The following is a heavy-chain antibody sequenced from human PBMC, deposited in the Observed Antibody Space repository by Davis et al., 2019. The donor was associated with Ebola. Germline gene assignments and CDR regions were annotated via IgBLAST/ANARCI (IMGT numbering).Heavy chain of an antibody. D-gene: IGHD2-15*01. CDR2: ISSNGGST. V-gene: IGHV3-64*01. J-gene: IGHJ6*02. CDR3: ARASGTYCSGGSCYGYYYYGMDV. Sequence: GESLKISCAASGFTFSSYAMHWVRQAPGKGLEYVSAISSNGGSTYYANSVKGRFTISRDNSKNTLYLQMGSLRAEDMAVYYCARASGTYCSGGSCYGYYYYGMDVWGQGTTVTVSS. CDR1: GFTFSSYA.